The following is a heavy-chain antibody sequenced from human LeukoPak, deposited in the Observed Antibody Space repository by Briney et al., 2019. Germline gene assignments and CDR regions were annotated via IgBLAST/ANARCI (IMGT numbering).Heavy chain of an antibody. D-gene: IGHD1-26*01. CDR1: GFTFSSYW. CDR3: ARHSGSYYGAFDY. CDR2: IKQDGSEK. J-gene: IGHJ4*02. V-gene: IGHV3-7*01. Sequence: GGSLRLSCAASGFTFSSYWMSWVRQAPGKGLEWVANIKQDGSEKYYVDSVKGRFTISRDNAKNSLYLQMNSLRAENTAVYYCARHSGSYYGAFDYWGQGTLVTVSS.